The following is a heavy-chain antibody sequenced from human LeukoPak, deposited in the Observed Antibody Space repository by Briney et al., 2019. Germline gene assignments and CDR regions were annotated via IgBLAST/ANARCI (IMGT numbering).Heavy chain of an antibody. V-gene: IGHV3-30-3*01. D-gene: IGHD4-11*01. CDR3: ARGTVTTTSHFDY. CDR1: GFTFSSYA. CDR2: ISYDGSNK. Sequence: GGSLRLSCAASGFTFSSYAMHWVRQAPGKGLEWVAVISYDGSNKYYADSVKGRFTISRDNSKNTLYLQMNSLRAEDTAVYYCARGTVTTTSHFDYWGQGTLVTVSS. J-gene: IGHJ4*02.